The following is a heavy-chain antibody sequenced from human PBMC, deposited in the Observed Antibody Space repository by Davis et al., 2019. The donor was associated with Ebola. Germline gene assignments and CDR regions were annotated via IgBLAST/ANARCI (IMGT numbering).Heavy chain of an antibody. J-gene: IGHJ4*02. V-gene: IGHV3-7*03. Sequence: GGSLRLSCAASGFTFSSYWMSWVRQAPGTGLEWVANIKQDGSAKYYVDSVKGRFTSSRDNSKNSLYLEMNSLRAEDTALYYCAKGGIVVVPAAILEYYFDYWGQGTLVTVSS. CDR3: AKGGIVVVPAAILEYYFDY. D-gene: IGHD2-2*01. CDR2: IKQDGSAK. CDR1: GFTFSSYW.